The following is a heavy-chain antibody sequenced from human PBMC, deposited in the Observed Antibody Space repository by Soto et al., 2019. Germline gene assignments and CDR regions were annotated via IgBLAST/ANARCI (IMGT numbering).Heavy chain of an antibody. J-gene: IGHJ3*02. CDR2: ISGNNVYL. CDR3: ARDRCSGGSCYRPYAFDM. D-gene: IGHD2-15*01. Sequence: EAQLVESGGGLVKPGGSLRVSCAASGFTFSTYTMNWVRQAPGKGLEWVASISGNNVYLYYADSVKGRFSISRDNAKNSLTLQMKSLRAEDTAIYYCARDRCSGGSCYRPYAFDMWGQGKVCTVAS. CDR1: GFTFSTYT. V-gene: IGHV3-21*01.